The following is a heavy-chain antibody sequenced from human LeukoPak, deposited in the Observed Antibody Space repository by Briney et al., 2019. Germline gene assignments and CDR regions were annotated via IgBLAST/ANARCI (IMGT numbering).Heavy chain of an antibody. J-gene: IGHJ5*02. Sequence: GGSLRLSCAASGFTFNSYSMNWVRQAPGKGLEWVSSISSSSSYIYYADSVKGRFTISRDNAKNSLYLQMNSLRAEDTAVYYCARTLAVAGRFDPWGQGTLVTVSS. V-gene: IGHV3-21*01. D-gene: IGHD6-19*01. CDR2: ISSSSSYI. CDR1: GFTFNSYS. CDR3: ARTLAVAGRFDP.